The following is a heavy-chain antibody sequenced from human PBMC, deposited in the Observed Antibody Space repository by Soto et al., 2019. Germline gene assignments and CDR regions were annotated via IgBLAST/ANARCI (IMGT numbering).Heavy chain of an antibody. D-gene: IGHD3-10*01. Sequence: PSETLSLTCAVSGGSISSSNWWSWVRQPPGKGLEWIGEIYHSGSTNYNPSLKSRVTTSVDKSKNQFSLKLSSVTAADTAVYYCARDRSPHPMVRGVVSRYYYYGMDVWGQGTTVTVSS. CDR3: ARDRSPHPMVRGVVSRYYYYGMDV. V-gene: IGHV4-4*02. CDR1: GGSISSSNW. CDR2: IYHSGST. J-gene: IGHJ6*02.